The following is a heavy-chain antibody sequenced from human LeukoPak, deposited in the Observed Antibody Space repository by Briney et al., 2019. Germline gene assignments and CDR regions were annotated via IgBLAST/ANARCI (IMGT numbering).Heavy chain of an antibody. CDR1: GGTFSSYA. J-gene: IGHJ4*02. Sequence: GSSVKVSCKASGGTFSSYAISWMRQAPGQGLEWMGGIIPIFGTANYAQKFQGRVTITADESTSTAYMELSSLRSEDTAVYYCARGSSIAVAGTFDYWGQGTLVTVSS. V-gene: IGHV1-69*01. CDR3: ARGSSIAVAGTFDY. D-gene: IGHD6-19*01. CDR2: IIPIFGTA.